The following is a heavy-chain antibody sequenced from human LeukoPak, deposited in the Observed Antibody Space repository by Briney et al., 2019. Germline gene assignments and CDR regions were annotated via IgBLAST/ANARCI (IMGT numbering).Heavy chain of an antibody. Sequence: GGSLRLSCAASGFSFSSYWMHWVRQAPGKGLVWVSRISSDGSSTTYADSVKGRLTISRDNAKNTVYLQMNSLRAEDTAVYYCARDIALGRIEYWGQGTLVTVSS. J-gene: IGHJ4*02. V-gene: IGHV3-74*03. CDR1: GFSFSSYW. CDR2: ISSDGSST. D-gene: IGHD7-27*01. CDR3: ARDIALGRIEY.